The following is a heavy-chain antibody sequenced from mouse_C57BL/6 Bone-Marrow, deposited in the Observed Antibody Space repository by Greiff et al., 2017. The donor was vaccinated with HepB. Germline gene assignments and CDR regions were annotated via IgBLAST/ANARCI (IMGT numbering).Heavy chain of an antibody. CDR1: GYTFTSYW. Sequence: VQLQQSGAELAKPGASVKLSCKASGYTFTSYWMHWVNQRPGQGLEWIGYINPSSGYTKYNQKFKDKATLTADKSSSTAYMQLSSLTYEYSAVYYCARGDYSNYVYFDYWGQGTTLTVSS. CDR2: INPSSGYT. V-gene: IGHV1-7*01. CDR3: ARGDYSNYVYFDY. J-gene: IGHJ2*01. D-gene: IGHD2-5*01.